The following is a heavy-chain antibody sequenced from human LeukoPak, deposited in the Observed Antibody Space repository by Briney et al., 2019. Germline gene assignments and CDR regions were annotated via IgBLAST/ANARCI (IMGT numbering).Heavy chain of an antibody. CDR2: INHSGST. V-gene: IGHV4-34*01. J-gene: IGHJ6*03. CDR1: GGSFSGYY. Sequence: SETLSLTCAVYGGSFSGYYWSWVRQPPGKGLEWIWEINHSGSTNYNPSLKSRVTISVDTSKNQFSLKLSSVTAAEAAVYYCARGLTTVTTYYYYYMDGWGKGTTVTVSS. D-gene: IGHD4-17*01. CDR3: ARGLTTVTTYYYYYMDG.